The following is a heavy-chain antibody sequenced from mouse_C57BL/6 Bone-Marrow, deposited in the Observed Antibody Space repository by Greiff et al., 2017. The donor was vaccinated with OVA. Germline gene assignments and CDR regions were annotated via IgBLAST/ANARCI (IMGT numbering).Heavy chain of an antibody. CDR3: ARSRQLRLPYYFDY. D-gene: IGHD3-2*02. V-gene: IGHV1-81*01. J-gene: IGHJ2*01. CDR2: IYPRSGNT. Sequence: QVQLQQSGAELARPGASVKLSCKASGYTFTSYGISWVKQRTGQGLEWIGEIYPRSGNTYYNEKFKGKATLTADKSSSTAYMELRSLTSEDSAVYFGARSRQLRLPYYFDYWGQGTTLTVSS. CDR1: GYTFTSYG.